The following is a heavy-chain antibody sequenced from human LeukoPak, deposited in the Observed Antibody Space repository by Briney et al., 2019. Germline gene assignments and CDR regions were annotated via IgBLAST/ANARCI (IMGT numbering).Heavy chain of an antibody. J-gene: IGHJ4*02. CDR1: VGAFSIYA. V-gene: IGHV1-69*01. CDR2: IIPIFGRA. D-gene: IGHD3-22*01. Sequence: SVKLSCKASVGAFSIYAISWVRQAPGQGLEWMGGIIPIFGRANYAQEFQGRVTITADETTGTAYMELSRLRSEETAVYYCARGGYKYDSSGYYYGSWGQGTLVAVSS. CDR3: ARGGYKYDSSGYYYGS.